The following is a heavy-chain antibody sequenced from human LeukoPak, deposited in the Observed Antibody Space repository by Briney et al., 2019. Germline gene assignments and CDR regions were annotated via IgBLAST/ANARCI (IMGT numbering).Heavy chain of an antibody. J-gene: IGHJ4*02. CDR3: ARGVPGVVPDY. CDR1: GGSISSGSYY. D-gene: IGHD3-3*01. V-gene: IGHV4-61*09. CDR2: IYTSGST. Sequence: SETLSLTCTVSGGSISSGSYYWSWIRQPAGKGLEWIGHIYTSGSTNYNPSLKSRVTILVDTSKNQFSLKLSSVTAADTAVYYCARGVPGVVPDYWGQGTLVTVSS.